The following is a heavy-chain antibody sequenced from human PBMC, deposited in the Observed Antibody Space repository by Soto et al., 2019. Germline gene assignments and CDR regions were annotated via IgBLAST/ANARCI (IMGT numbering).Heavy chain of an antibody. CDR3: ARGKVLRFLEWADYYYYGMDV. D-gene: IGHD3-3*01. Sequence: SETLSLTCAVYGGSSSGYYWSWIRQPPGKGLEWIGEINHSGSTNYNPSLKSRVTISVDTSKNQFSLKLSSVTAADTAVYYCARGKVLRFLEWADYYYYGMDVWGQGTTVTVSS. J-gene: IGHJ6*02. V-gene: IGHV4-34*01. CDR1: GGSSSGYY. CDR2: INHSGST.